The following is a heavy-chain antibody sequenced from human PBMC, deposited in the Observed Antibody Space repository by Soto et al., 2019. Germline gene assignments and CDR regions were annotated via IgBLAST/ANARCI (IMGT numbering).Heavy chain of an antibody. CDR3: ARDLCGGNCPGIWYFDL. V-gene: IGHV1-2*04. Sequence: QVHLVQSGAEVQKPGASVKVSCKASGYTFTDYWIHWVRQAPGQGLEWMGWINPKSGATNYAHKCRGWGPMTRDTSISSVYLDLSRLTSDDTAIYYCARDLCGGNCPGIWYFDLWGRGTLVTVSS. D-gene: IGHD2-21*01. CDR2: INPKSGAT. CDR1: GYTFTDYW. J-gene: IGHJ2*01.